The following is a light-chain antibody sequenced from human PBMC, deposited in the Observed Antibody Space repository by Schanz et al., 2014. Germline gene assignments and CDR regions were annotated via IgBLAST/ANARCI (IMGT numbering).Light chain of an antibody. CDR2: GAS. CDR3: QQHGTSPLT. V-gene: IGKV3-11*01. Sequence: EIVLTQSPATLSLSPGERATLSCRASQSVSSYLAWFQQKPGQPPRLLIYGASNRATGIPARFSGSGSGTDFTLTISRLEPEDFAVYYCQQHGTSPLTFGGGTKVEIK. J-gene: IGKJ4*01. CDR1: QSVSSY.